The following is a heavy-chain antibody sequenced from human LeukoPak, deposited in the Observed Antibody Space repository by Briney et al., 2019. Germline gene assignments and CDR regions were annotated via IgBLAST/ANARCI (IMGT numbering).Heavy chain of an antibody. CDR1: GFTFRRHW. CDR2: IKQDGTE. V-gene: IGHV3-7*01. Sequence: GGSLRLSCAASGFTFRRHWMSWVRQAPGKGPVWVAHIKQDGTEYYVDSVKGRFIISRDNAKNSLYLQMNSLRAEDTAVYTCVRGPDYGDRLDYFDNWGQGTLVTVSS. D-gene: IGHD4-17*01. CDR3: VRGPDYGDRLDYFDN. J-gene: IGHJ4*02.